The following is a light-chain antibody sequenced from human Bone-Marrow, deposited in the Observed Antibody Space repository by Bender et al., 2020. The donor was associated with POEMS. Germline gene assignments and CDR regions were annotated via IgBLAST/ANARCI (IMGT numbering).Light chain of an antibody. CDR1: SSDVGGHDY. CDR2: DVT. V-gene: IGLV2-14*03. Sequence: ALTQAASVSGSPGQSITISCTGTSSDVGGHDYVSWYQHHPGTAPKLMIYDVTNRPSGVSDRFSGSKSGNTASLTISGLQTEDEAAYYCSSYTRSSTLVVFGGGTKLTVL. J-gene: IGLJ2*01. CDR3: SSYTRSSTLVV.